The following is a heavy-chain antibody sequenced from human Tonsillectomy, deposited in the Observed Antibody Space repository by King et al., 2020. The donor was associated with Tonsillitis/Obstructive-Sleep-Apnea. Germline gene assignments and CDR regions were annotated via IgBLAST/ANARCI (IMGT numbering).Heavy chain of an antibody. CDR2: IFYSGAT. CDR3: ARPDYYYYYMDV. V-gene: IGHV4-39*01. J-gene: IGHJ6*03. Sequence: LQLQESGPGLVKPSETLSLTCTVSGGSISSSSFYWAWIRQPPGKGLEWLGCIFYSGATYYNPSLKRGVTISVDTSRNQFSLSLRSVTAADTAIYYCARPDYYYYYMDVWGKGTTVTVSS. CDR1: GGSISSSSFY.